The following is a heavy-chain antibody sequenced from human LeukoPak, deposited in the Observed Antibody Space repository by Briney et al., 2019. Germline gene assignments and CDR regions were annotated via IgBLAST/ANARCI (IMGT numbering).Heavy chain of an antibody. CDR1: GFAFDDYA. D-gene: IGHD6-13*01. Sequence: GGSLRLSCAASGFAFDDYAMHWVRQAPGKGLEWVSGISWNSGSIGYADSVKGRFSISRDNAKSSLYLQMNSLRAEDTAVYYCAKDLTSSSWHNFDYWGQGTLVTVSS. CDR2: ISWNSGSI. CDR3: AKDLTSSSWHNFDY. V-gene: IGHV3-9*01. J-gene: IGHJ4*02.